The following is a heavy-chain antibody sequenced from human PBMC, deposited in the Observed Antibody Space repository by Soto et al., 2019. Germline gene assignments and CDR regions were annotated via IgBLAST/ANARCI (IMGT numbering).Heavy chain of an antibody. D-gene: IGHD3-22*01. CDR3: ARERDYYDSSGYGPSPGDMDV. J-gene: IGHJ6*02. Sequence: GGSLRLSCAASGFTFSSYSMNWVRQAPGKGLEWVSYISSSSSTIYYADSVKGRFTISRDYAKTSLYQKSNSMRDEDAAVYYCARERDYYDSSGYGPSPGDMDVWRQGTTVTVSS. CDR2: ISSSSSTI. CDR1: GFTFSSYS. V-gene: IGHV3-48*02.